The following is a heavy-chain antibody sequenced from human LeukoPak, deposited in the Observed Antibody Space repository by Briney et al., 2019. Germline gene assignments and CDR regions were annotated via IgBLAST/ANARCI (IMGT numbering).Heavy chain of an antibody. CDR1: GGSISSHY. D-gene: IGHD5-18*01. CDR3: ATIKRGDIYGYFDF. V-gene: IGHV4-59*11. J-gene: IGHJ4*02. Sequence: SETLSLTCTVSGGSISSHYWSWLRQPPGKGLEWIAYLYDSVRTKDNPSLKGRVTLSADTSKNQHSLRLSSVTAADTAVYYCATIKRGDIYGYFDFWGQGILVTVSS. CDR2: LYDSVRT.